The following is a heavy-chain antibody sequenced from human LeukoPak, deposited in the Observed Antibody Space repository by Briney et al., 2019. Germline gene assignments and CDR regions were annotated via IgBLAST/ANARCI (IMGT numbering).Heavy chain of an antibody. CDR3: AKDPSYYYDSSGYSDNWFDP. D-gene: IGHD3-22*01. CDR1: GFTFSSYA. V-gene: IGHV3-23*01. J-gene: IGHJ5*02. Sequence: GGSLRLSCAASGFTFSSYAMSWVRQAPGKGLEWVSAISGSGGSTYYADSVKGRFTISRDNSKNTLYLQMNSLRAKDTAVYYCAKDPSYYYDSSGYSDNWFDPWGQGTLVTVSS. CDR2: ISGSGGST.